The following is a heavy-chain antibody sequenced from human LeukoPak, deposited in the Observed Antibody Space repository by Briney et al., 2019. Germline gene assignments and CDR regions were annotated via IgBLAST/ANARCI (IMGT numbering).Heavy chain of an antibody. CDR3: ARDFGGVNWFDP. Sequence: GGSLRLSCAASGFTFSSYAMSWVRQAPGKGLEWVSVIYSGGSTYYADSVKGRFTISRDNSKNTLYLQMNSLRAEDTAVYYCARDFGGVNWFDPWGQGTLVTVSS. CDR1: GFTFSSYA. CDR2: IYSGGST. J-gene: IGHJ5*02. D-gene: IGHD3-3*01. V-gene: IGHV3-53*01.